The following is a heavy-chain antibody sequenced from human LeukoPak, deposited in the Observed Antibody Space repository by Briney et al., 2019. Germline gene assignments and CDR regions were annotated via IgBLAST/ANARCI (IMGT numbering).Heavy chain of an antibody. Sequence: GASVKVSCKTSGYPFRNYDINWVRQATGQGLEWMGGIIPIFGSANYAQNFQGRVTITADESTTTAYMELSSLRSEDTAVYYCARVGDDIVAGGSWFDPWGQGTLVTVSS. CDR2: IIPIFGSA. CDR1: GYPFRNYD. V-gene: IGHV1-69*13. J-gene: IGHJ5*02. D-gene: IGHD5-12*01. CDR3: ARVGDDIVAGGSWFDP.